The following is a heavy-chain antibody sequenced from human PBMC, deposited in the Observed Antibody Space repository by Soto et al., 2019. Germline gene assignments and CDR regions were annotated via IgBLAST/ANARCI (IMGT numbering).Heavy chain of an antibody. Sequence: QVQLVESGGGVVQPGRSLRLSCEGSGFSFRNYGMHWVRLAPGMGLEWVGLISYDGVNKYYGDSVRGRFTISRDNSKNTVYLHVTSLRAEDTAVYYCASGGYCSGGYCYSGDYWGQGTLVSVSS. CDR3: ASGGYCSGGYCYSGDY. V-gene: IGHV3-30*03. J-gene: IGHJ4*02. D-gene: IGHD2-15*01. CDR2: ISYDGVNK. CDR1: GFSFRNYG.